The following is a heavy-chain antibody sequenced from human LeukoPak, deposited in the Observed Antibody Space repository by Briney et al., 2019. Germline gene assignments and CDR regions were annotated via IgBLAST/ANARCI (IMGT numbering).Heavy chain of an antibody. CDR3: ARDSGIIAFDI. CDR2: IKQDGSEK. J-gene: IGHJ3*02. V-gene: IGHV3-7*01. Sequence: TGGSLRLSCAASGLTFSSYWMSWVRQAPGKGLEWVANIKQDGSEKYYMDSVKGRFTISRDNAKSSLYLQMNSLRAEDTAVYYCARDSGIIAFDIWGQGAMVTVSS. D-gene: IGHD3-10*01. CDR1: GLTFSSYW.